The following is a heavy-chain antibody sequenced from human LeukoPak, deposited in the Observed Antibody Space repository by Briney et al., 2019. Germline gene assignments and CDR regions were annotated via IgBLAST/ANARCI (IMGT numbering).Heavy chain of an antibody. V-gene: IGHV3-23*01. CDR2: ISGSGAST. Sequence: GGSLRLSCLTSGFTLSTNAMSWVRQAPGKGLEWISGISGSGASTYYADSVKGRFTISRDDSRITLYLQINSLRGDDTAVYYCAKDVGKWESLHFFDYWGQGTLVTVSS. CDR3: AKDVGKWESLHFFDY. CDR1: GFTLSTNA. J-gene: IGHJ4*02. D-gene: IGHD1-26*01.